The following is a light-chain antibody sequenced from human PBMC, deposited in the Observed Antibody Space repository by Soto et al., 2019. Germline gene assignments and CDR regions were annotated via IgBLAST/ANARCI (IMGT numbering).Light chain of an antibody. Sequence: DIQMTQSPSSLSASVGDRVTITCRANQSISSYLNWYQQKPGKAPKLLIYAASSLQSGVPSRFSGSGSGTAFTLTICILQPEGFANYYFQQSYSTPFTFGPGTKVHIK. J-gene: IGKJ3*01. CDR2: AAS. V-gene: IGKV1-39*01. CDR1: QSISSY. CDR3: QQSYSTPFT.